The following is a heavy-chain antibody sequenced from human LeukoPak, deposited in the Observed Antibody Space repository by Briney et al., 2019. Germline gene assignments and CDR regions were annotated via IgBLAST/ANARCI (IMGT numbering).Heavy chain of an antibody. Sequence: KASETLSLTCTVSGGSISSGSYYWSWSPQPAGKGREWIGRIYTSGSTNYNPSLKSRVTISVDTSKNQFSLKLSSVTAADTAVYYCARDLGDYGDYYFDYWGKGTLVTVSS. D-gene: IGHD4-17*01. CDR3: ARDLGDYGDYYFDY. CDR2: IYTSGST. J-gene: IGHJ4*02. V-gene: IGHV4-61*02. CDR1: GGSISSGSYY.